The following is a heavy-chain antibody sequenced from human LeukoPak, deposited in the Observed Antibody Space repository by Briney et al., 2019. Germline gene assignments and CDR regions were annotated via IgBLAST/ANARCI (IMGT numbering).Heavy chain of an antibody. CDR1: GYSISSGYY. V-gene: IGHV4-38-2*02. D-gene: IGHD6-6*01. J-gene: IGHJ4*02. Sequence: SETLSLTCTVSGYSISSGYYWGWIRQPPGKGLEWIGSIYHSGSTYYNPSLKSRVTISVDTSKNQFSLKLSSVTAADTAVYYCARSDEEYSSSSNFDYWGQGTLVTVSS. CDR3: ARSDEEYSSSSNFDY. CDR2: IYHSGST.